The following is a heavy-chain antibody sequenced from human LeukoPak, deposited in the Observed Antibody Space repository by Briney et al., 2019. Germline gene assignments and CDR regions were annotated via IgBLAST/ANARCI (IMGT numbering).Heavy chain of an antibody. CDR2: INPNSGGT. CDR1: GYTFTGYY. V-gene: IGHV1-2*02. J-gene: IGHJ4*02. CDR3: ARGHYDILTGYFY. D-gene: IGHD3-9*01. Sequence: GASVKVSCKASGYTFTGYYMHWVRQAPGQGLEWMGWINPNSGGTNYAQKFQGRATMTRDTSISTAYMELSRLRSDDTAVYYCARGHYDILTGYFYWGQGTLVTVSS.